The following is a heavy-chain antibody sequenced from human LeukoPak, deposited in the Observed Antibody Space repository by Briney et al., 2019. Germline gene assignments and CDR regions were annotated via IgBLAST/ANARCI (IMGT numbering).Heavy chain of an antibody. CDR1: GGSISSGDYY. D-gene: IGHD2-15*01. J-gene: IGHJ4*02. V-gene: IGHV4-30-4*01. Sequence: PSQTLSLTYTVSGGSISSGDYYWSWIRQPPGKGLEWIGYIYYSGSTYYNPSLKSRITISVDMSKNQFSLKLSSVTAADTAVYYCARNSDIVVVVAVNAPFDYWGQGTLVTVSS. CDR3: ARNSDIVVVVAVNAPFDY. CDR2: IYYSGST.